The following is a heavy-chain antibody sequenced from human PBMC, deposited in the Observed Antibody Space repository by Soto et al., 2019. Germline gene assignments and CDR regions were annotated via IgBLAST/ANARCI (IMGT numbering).Heavy chain of an antibody. CDR1: GFSLSTSGVG. D-gene: IGHD4-17*01. CDR2: IYWDDDK. J-gene: IGHJ4*02. CDR3: AHRRGGPTTVTSFDY. Sequence: QITLKESGPTLVKPTQTLTLTCTFSGFSLSTSGVGVGWIRQPPGKALEWLALIYWDDDKRYSPSLKSRLTTTKDTSKNQVVLTMTNMDPVDTATYYCAHRRGGPTTVTSFDYWGQGTLVTVSS. V-gene: IGHV2-5*02.